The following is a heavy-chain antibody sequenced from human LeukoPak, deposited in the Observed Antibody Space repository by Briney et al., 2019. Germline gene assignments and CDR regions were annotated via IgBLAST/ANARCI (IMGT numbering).Heavy chain of an antibody. D-gene: IGHD2-2*01. CDR3: ARGDTSNWYDY. J-gene: IGHJ5*01. CDR2: IYYGGST. CDR1: GGSISSGGYY. Sequence: TLSLTCTVSGGSISSGGYYWSWVRQHPGKGLEWIGYIYYGGSTYHYPSLESRLTISVDTSKNQFSQKLSSVTAADTAVYYCARGDTSNWYDYWGQGILVTVSS. V-gene: IGHV4-31*03.